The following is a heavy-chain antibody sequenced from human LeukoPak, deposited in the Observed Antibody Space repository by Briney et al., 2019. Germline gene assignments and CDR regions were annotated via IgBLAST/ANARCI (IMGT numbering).Heavy chain of an antibody. CDR2: INPSGGST. CDR3: ARDQVLRRRDGYISPFGY. D-gene: IGHD5-24*01. V-gene: IGHV1-46*01. J-gene: IGHJ4*02. CDR1: GYTFTSYY. Sequence: GASVKVSCKASGYTFTSYYMHWVRQAPGQGLEWMGIINPSGGSTSYAQKFQGRVTMTRDTSTSTVYMELSSLRSEDTAVHYCARDQVLRRRDGYISPFGYWGQGTLVTVSS.